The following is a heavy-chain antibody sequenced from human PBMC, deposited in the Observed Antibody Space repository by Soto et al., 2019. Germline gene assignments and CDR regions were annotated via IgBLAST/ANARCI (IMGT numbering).Heavy chain of an antibody. CDR2: IYYSGST. CDR3: AREGSTSCDS. D-gene: IGHD2-2*01. CDR1: GGSISSGGYY. V-gene: IGHV4-31*02. J-gene: IGHJ5*02. Sequence: LCGGSISSGGYYWSWIRQHPGKGLEWIGYIYYSGSTYYNPSLKSRVTISVDTSKNQFSLKLSSVTAADTAVYYCAREGSTSCDSWGQGTLVTVSS.